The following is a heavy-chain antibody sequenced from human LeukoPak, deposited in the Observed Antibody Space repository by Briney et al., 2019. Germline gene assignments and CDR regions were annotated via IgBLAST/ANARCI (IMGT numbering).Heavy chain of an antibody. CDR3: ARAAAGTDY. Sequence: PGGSLRLSCAASGFIFRNYGMNWVRQAPGKGLEWVSGISPRGGGTYYADSVKGRFTISRDNSKNTLSLQMNSLRAEDTAVYYCARAAAGTDYWGQGTLVTVSS. V-gene: IGHV3-23*01. CDR2: ISPRGGGT. CDR1: GFIFRNYG. D-gene: IGHD6-13*01. J-gene: IGHJ4*02.